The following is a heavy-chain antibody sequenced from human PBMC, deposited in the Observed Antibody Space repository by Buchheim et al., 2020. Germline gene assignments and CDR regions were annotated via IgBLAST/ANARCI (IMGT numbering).Heavy chain of an antibody. CDR1: GFTFSSYD. CDR2: VGMAGDT. J-gene: IGHJ6*02. Sequence: EAQLVESGGGLVQPGGSLRLSCAASGFTFSSYDMQWIRQVTGKGLEWVSAVGMAGDTHYSASVRGRFTISRENAKNYLYLQMNNLRAGDTAVYYCARDPSGRGMDVWGQGTT. V-gene: IGHV3-13*04. CDR3: ARDPSGRGMDV.